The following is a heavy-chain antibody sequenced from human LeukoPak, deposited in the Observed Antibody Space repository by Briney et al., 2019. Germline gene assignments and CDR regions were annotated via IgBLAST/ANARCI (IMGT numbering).Heavy chain of an antibody. J-gene: IGHJ4*02. D-gene: IGHD2-15*01. Sequence: PSETLSLTCTVSGGSISSGGYYWSWIRQHPGKVLEWIGYIYYSGSTYYNPSLKSRVTISVDTSKNQFSLKLSSVTAADTAVYYCATRYRGTRTALGYCSGGSCPDYWGQGTLVTVSS. V-gene: IGHV4-31*03. CDR2: IYYSGST. CDR1: GGSISSGGYY. CDR3: ATRYRGTRTALGYCSGGSCPDY.